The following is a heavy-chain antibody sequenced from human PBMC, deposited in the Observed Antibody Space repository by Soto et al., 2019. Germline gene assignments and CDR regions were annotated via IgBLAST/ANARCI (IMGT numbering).Heavy chain of an antibody. J-gene: IGHJ5*02. CDR2: IWYDGSEK. Sequence: QVHLVESGGGVVQPGRSLRLSCAASGFTFSSYGMHWVRQAPDKGLEWVAIIWYDGSEKKYADSVKGRFTISRDNSKDMVFLQMNSLRGEDTAVYYCARGHDFGEYEHWFDPWGQGTLVTVSS. CDR3: ARGHDFGEYEHWFDP. D-gene: IGHD4-17*01. CDR1: GFTFSSYG. V-gene: IGHV3-33*01.